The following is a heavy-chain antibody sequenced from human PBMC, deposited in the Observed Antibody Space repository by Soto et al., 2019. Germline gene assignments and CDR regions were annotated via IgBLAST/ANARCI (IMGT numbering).Heavy chain of an antibody. V-gene: IGHV1-18*01. D-gene: IGHD6-19*01. CDR1: GYSFLYYA. Sequence: QVQLVQSGGEVREPGASVKVSCKASGYSFLYYAISWVRQAPGQGLEWLGWISPYNANTKYGARVQGRVTITTDTATSTAYLELRSLTSDDTAVYYCAVRGSDTSKGLLGWGQGTLVTVSS. CDR3: AVRGSDTSKGLLG. CDR2: ISPYNANT. J-gene: IGHJ4*02.